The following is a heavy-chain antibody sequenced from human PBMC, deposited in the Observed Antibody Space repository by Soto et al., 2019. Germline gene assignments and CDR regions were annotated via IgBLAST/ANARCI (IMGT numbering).Heavy chain of an antibody. CDR2: TYYRSKWYN. Sequence: PSQTLSLTCVISGDRVSRNSVTWSWIRQSPSRGLEWLGRTYYRSKWYNNYTVSVKSRITINPNTSKNKLSLQLNSVSPEDKVVYYCASLQSDGSCSFDIWGQGTMVTVSS. CDR1: GDRVSRNSVT. CDR3: ASLQSDGSCSFDI. V-gene: IGHV6-1*01. D-gene: IGHD2-15*01. J-gene: IGHJ3*02.